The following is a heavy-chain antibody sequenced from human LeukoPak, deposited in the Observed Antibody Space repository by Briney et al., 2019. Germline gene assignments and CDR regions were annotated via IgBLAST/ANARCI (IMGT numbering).Heavy chain of an antibody. D-gene: IGHD2-2*01. Sequence: ASVKVSCKASGYTFTGYYMHWVRQAPGQGLEWMGWINPNSGGTNYAQKFQGRVTMTRDTSISTAYMELSRLRSDDTAVYYCARVRGPLAAMDYWGQGTLVTVSS. CDR2: INPNSGGT. CDR1: GYTFTGYY. CDR3: ARVRGPLAAMDY. J-gene: IGHJ4*02. V-gene: IGHV1-2*02.